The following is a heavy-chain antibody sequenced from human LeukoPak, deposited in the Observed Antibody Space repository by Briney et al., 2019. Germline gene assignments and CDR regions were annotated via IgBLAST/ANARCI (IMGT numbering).Heavy chain of an antibody. Sequence: GGSLRLSCAASGFTFSSYWMSWVRQAPGEGLEWVAKINQDGTEKAYVDSVRGRFTISRDNAKNSLFLQMNSLRAEDTAVYYCAREYSSGWYALGYWGQGTLVTVSS. CDR2: INQDGTEK. J-gene: IGHJ4*02. D-gene: IGHD6-19*01. V-gene: IGHV3-7*03. CDR3: AREYSSGWYALGY. CDR1: GFTFSSYW.